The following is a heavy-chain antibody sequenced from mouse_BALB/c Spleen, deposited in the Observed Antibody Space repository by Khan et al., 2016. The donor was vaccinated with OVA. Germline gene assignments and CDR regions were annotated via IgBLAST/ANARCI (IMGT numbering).Heavy chain of an antibody. V-gene: IGHV3-2*02. CDR3: ARSIMAN. J-gene: IGHJ2*01. CDR2: LSYSGST. CDR1: GYSITSDYA. Sequence: EVELVESGPGLVKPSQSLSLTCTVTGYSITSDYAWNWIRQFPGNKLEWMGYLSYSGSTSYNPSLKSRISITRDTSENQFFLQLNSVTTEDTATYYCARSIMANWGQGTTLTVSS.